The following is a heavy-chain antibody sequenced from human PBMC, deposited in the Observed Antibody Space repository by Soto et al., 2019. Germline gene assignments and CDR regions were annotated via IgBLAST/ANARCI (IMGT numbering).Heavy chain of an antibody. V-gene: IGHV3-30*18. CDR3: AKTESALFGYSSSWYDSPDQDGPFDY. D-gene: IGHD6-13*01. Sequence: GGSLRLSCAASGLTFSSYGMHWVRQAPGKGLEWVAVISYDGSNKYYADSVKGRFTISRDNSKNTLYLQMNSLRAEDTAVYYCAKTESALFGYSSSWYDSPDQDGPFDYWGQGTLVTVSS. CDR2: ISYDGSNK. J-gene: IGHJ4*02. CDR1: GLTFSSYG.